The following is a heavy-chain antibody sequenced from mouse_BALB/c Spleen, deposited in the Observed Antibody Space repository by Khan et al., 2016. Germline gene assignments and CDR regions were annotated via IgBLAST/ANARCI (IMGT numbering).Heavy chain of an antibody. D-gene: IGHD2-4*01. V-gene: IGHV14-1*02. CDR2: IDPENGNT. CDR1: GFSIKDYF. CDR3: ASDYDYYRVFAY. Sequence: VQLQQSGAELVRPGALVKLSCKASGFSIKDYFMHWVKQRPEQGLEWIGWIDPENGNTIYDPKFQDKASITADTSSNTAYLQLSSLTSEDTAVYYCASDYDYYRVFAYWGQGTLVTVSA. J-gene: IGHJ3*01.